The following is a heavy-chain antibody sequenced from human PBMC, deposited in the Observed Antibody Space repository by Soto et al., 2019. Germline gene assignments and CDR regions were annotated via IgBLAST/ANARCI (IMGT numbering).Heavy chain of an antibody. CDR1: GFTVSSNY. V-gene: IGHV3-66*01. Sequence: GSLRLSCAASGFTVSSNYMSWVRQAPGKGLEWVSVIYSGGSTYYADSVKGRFTISRDNSKNTLYLQMNSLRAEDTAVYYCARDENSSSWYYYYGMDVWGQGT. CDR2: IYSGGST. J-gene: IGHJ6*02. CDR3: ARDENSSSWYYYYGMDV. D-gene: IGHD6-13*01.